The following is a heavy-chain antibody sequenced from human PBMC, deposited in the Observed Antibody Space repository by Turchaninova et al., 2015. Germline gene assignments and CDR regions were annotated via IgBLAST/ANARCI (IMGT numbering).Heavy chain of an antibody. Sequence: QVQLVQSGAAVQPPGAPVKVSCKASGYRFTSYGISWVRQAPGQGLDWMGWISAYNGNTNYAQKLQGRVTMTTDTSTRTAYMGVRGLRSDDTAVYYCARGNDDFYYYGMDVWGQGTTVTVSS. CDR3: ARGNDDFYYYGMDV. J-gene: IGHJ6*02. CDR1: GYRFTSYG. D-gene: IGHD1-1*01. V-gene: IGHV1-18*04. CDR2: ISAYNGNT.